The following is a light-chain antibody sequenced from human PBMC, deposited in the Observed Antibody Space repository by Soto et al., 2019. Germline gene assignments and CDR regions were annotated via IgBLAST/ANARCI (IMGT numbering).Light chain of an antibody. CDR2: GAS. V-gene: IGKV3-20*01. Sequence: ESVLTQSPGTLSLSPGERATLSCRASQSVSSSYLAWYQQKPGQAPRLLIYGASSRATGIPDRFSGSGPGTDFTITISRLEPEDFAVYYCQQYGSSLSVTFGGGTKVEIK. J-gene: IGKJ4*01. CDR1: QSVSSSY. CDR3: QQYGSSLSVT.